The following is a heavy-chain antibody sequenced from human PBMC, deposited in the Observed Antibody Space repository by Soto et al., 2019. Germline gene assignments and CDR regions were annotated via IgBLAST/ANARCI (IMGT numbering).Heavy chain of an antibody. V-gene: IGHV1-69*13. Sequence: SVKVSCRASGGTYSSYTINWVRPAPGQGLEWMGGFIPIFNTPNYAQRFQDRVTITADESTSTAYMELSSLRAEDTAVYYCTIGLMILGVHPTFNIWAQGTM. CDR2: FIPIFNTP. CDR1: GGTYSSYT. D-gene: IGHD3-3*01. J-gene: IGHJ3*02. CDR3: TIGLMILGVHPTFNI.